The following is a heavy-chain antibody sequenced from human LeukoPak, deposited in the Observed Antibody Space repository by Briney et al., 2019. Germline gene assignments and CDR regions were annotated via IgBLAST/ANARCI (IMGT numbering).Heavy chain of an antibody. CDR3: ARGEWDLRD. Sequence: GESLRLSCAASGFMFADHGMTWVRQVPGKGLEWVSGINWNGGSTGYVDSVKGRFTISRDNAKNVLFLQMNNLRAEDTAFYYCARGEWDLRDWGQGTLVIVST. CDR2: INWNGGST. V-gene: IGHV3-20*04. CDR1: GFMFADHG. J-gene: IGHJ4*02. D-gene: IGHD1-26*01.